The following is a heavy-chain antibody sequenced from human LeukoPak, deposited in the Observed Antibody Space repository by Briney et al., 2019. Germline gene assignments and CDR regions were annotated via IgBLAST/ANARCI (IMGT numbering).Heavy chain of an antibody. V-gene: IGHV3-23*01. CDR3: AKYSSGWYGLDY. CDR2: IISSGVST. Sequence: PGGSLRLSCAASGFTFSDYAMSWVRESPGKGLEWVSGIISSGVSTYYADSVKDRFTISRDNFRNTLYLQMNSLRAEDTAVYYCAKYSSGWYGLDYWGQGTLVTVSS. J-gene: IGHJ4*02. CDR1: GFTFSDYA. D-gene: IGHD6-19*01.